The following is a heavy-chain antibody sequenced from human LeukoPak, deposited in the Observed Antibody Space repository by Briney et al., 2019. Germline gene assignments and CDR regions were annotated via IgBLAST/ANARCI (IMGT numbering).Heavy chain of an antibody. D-gene: IGHD5-18*01. CDR2: INPNSGGT. V-gene: IGHV1-2*02. CDR1: GYTFTGYY. Sequence: GASVKVSCKASGYTFTGYYMHWVRQAPGQGLEWMGWINPNSGGTNYAQKFQGRVTMTRDTSISTAYMELSRLRSDDTAVYYCARETARGCSYVSSGYDYWGQGTLVTVSS. CDR3: ARETARGCSYVSSGYDY. J-gene: IGHJ4*02.